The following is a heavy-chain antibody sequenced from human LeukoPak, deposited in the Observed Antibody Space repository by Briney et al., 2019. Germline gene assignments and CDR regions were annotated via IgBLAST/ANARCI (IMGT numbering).Heavy chain of an antibody. CDR1: GFSFSSDW. D-gene: IGHD1-1*01. V-gene: IGHV3-7*01. J-gene: IGHJ4*02. Sequence: GGSLTLSCAASGFSFSSDWMSWLRQAPGKGLEWVANINQEGSEKFYVDSVKGRFTIARDNAKNSRYLHMNSLRVEDTAVYYCARERNTGYWGQGTLVTVSS. CDR2: INQEGSEK. CDR3: ARERNTGY.